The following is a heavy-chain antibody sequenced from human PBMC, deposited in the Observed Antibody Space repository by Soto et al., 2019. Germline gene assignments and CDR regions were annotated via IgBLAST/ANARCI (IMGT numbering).Heavy chain of an antibody. D-gene: IGHD2-15*01. Sequence: QEQLVQSGAEVKKPGASVKVSCTPSGYNFTNYETIWVRQATGQRLEGMGWRNPNSGDTVFAPRFQGRLTMTRDTSTSTAYMELSGLTSEDTAVYYCARGRGGYCSGGICYRFLDPWGQGTLVTVSS. CDR1: GYNFTNYE. CDR2: RNPNSGDT. J-gene: IGHJ5*02. CDR3: ARGRGGYCSGGICYRFLDP. V-gene: IGHV1-8*01.